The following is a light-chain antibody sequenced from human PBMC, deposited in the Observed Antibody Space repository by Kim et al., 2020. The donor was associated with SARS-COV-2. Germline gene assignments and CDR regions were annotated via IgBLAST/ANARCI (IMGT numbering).Light chain of an antibody. CDR2: DAS. Sequence: PGERATLSCRASQSVSSYLAWYQQKPGQAPRLLIYDASNRATGIPARFSGSGSGTDFTLTISSLEPEDFAVYYCQQRSNWPTFGGGTKVDIK. V-gene: IGKV3-11*01. CDR3: QQRSNWPT. CDR1: QSVSSY. J-gene: IGKJ4*01.